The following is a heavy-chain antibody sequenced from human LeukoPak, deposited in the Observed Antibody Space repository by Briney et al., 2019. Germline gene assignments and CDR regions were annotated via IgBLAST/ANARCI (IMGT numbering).Heavy chain of an antibody. CDR2: ISSSGSTI. Sequence: PGGSLRLSCAASGFTFSSYSMNWVRQAPGKGLEWVSYISSSGSTIYYADSVKGRFTISRDNAKNSLYLQMNSLRAEDTAVYYCARGLSSGWYWGGNWFDPWGQGTLVTVSS. CDR3: ARGLSSGWYWGGNWFDP. CDR1: GFTFSSYS. V-gene: IGHV3-48*04. D-gene: IGHD6-19*01. J-gene: IGHJ5*02.